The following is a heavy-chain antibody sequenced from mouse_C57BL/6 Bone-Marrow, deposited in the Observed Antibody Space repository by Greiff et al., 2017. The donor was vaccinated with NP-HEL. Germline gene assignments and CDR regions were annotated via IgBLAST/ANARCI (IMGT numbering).Heavy chain of an antibody. CDR3: AREGRWLRGGYYDFDV. CDR2: INPSNGGT. Sequence: VQLQQPGTELVKPGTSVKLSCKSSGYTFTSYWMHWVKQRPGQGLEWIGNINPSNGGTNYNEKFKSKATLTVDKSSSTAYMQLSSLTSEDSAVYYCAREGRWLRGGYYDFDVWDTGTTVTVSS. J-gene: IGHJ1*03. V-gene: IGHV1-53*01. D-gene: IGHD2-2*01. CDR1: GYTFTSYW.